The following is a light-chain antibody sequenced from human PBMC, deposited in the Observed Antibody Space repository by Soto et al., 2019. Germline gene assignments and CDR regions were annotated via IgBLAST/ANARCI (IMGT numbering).Light chain of an antibody. J-gene: IGLJ2*01. CDR1: SSDVGSYNL. Sequence: QSALTQPASVSGSPGQSITLSCTGTSSDVGSYNLVSWYQQHPGKAPKLMIYDVSERPSGVSNRFSGSKSGNTASLTISGLQAEDEADYYCSSYAGSSTSVVFGGGTKLTVL. CDR3: SSYAGSSTSVV. CDR2: DVS. V-gene: IGLV2-23*02.